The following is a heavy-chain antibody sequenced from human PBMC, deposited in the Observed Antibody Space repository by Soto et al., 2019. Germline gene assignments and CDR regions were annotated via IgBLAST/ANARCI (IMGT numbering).Heavy chain of an antibody. J-gene: IGHJ6*02. CDR3: ASSTSEYCSGGSCYFYYYYYGMDV. CDR1: GGSISSSSYY. V-gene: IGHV4-39*01. CDR2: IYHIGST. Sequence: SETLSLTCTVSGGSISSSSYYWGWIRQPPGKVLEWIGSIYHIGSTYYNPSLKSRVTISVDTSKNQFSLKLSSVTAADTAVYYCASSTSEYCSGGSCYFYYYYYGMDVWGQGTTVS. D-gene: IGHD2-15*01.